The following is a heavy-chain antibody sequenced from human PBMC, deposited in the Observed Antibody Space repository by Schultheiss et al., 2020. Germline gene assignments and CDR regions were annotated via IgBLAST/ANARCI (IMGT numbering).Heavy chain of an antibody. J-gene: IGHJ4*02. Sequence: GESLKISCKASGYTFTSYGISWVRQAPGQGLEWMGWISAYNGNTNYAQKLQGRVTMTTDTSTSTAYMELRSLRSDDTAVYYCARAYCSGGSCYPPFDYWGQGTLVTVSS. D-gene: IGHD2-15*01. V-gene: IGHV1-18*04. CDR3: ARAYCSGGSCYPPFDY. CDR1: GYTFTSYG. CDR2: ISAYNGNT.